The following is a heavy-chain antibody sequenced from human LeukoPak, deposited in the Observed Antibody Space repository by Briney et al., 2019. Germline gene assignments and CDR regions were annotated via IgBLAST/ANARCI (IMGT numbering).Heavy chain of an antibody. Sequence: SETLSLTCTVSGGSISSYYWSWIRQPAGKGLEWIGRIYTSGSTNYNPSLKSRVTMSVDTSKNQFSLRLTSVTAADTAVYFCARQTGSGLFILPGGQGTLVTVSS. CDR1: GGSISSYY. D-gene: IGHD3/OR15-3a*01. CDR3: ARQTGSGLFILP. J-gene: IGHJ4*02. CDR2: IYTSGST. V-gene: IGHV4-4*07.